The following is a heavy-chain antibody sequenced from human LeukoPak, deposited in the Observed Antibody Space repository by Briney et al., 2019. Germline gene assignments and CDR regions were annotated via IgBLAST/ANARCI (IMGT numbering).Heavy chain of an antibody. D-gene: IGHD7-27*01. CDR2: TSGSGDST. CDR1: GFTFSNYA. CDR3: AKDGLGIWSRGYFDY. J-gene: IGHJ4*02. V-gene: IGHV3-23*01. Sequence: GSLRLSCAASGFTFSNYAMSWVRQAPGKGLEWVSATSGSGDSTYYADSVKGRFTISRDNSKNTLYLQMNSLRAEDTAVYYCAKDGLGIWSRGYFDYWGQGTLVTVSS.